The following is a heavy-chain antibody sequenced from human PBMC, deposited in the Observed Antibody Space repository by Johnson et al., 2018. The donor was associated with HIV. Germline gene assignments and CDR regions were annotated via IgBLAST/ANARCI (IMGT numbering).Heavy chain of an antibody. Sequence: VLLVESGGGLVQLGGSLRLSCVASGLTFSSYGMSWVRQAPGTGPEWVSGISGSGGSTYYADSVTVRFPLSRDNSKSTLFLQMNSLRAEDTAAYYCAKADDILTGYYKGFDAFDVWGQGTMVSVS. D-gene: IGHD3-9*01. CDR2: ISGSGGST. V-gene: IGHV3-23*04. CDR3: AKADDILTGYYKGFDAFDV. J-gene: IGHJ3*01. CDR1: GLTFSSYG.